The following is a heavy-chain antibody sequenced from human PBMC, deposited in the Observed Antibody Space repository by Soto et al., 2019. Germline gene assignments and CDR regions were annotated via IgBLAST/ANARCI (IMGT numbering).Heavy chain of an antibody. D-gene: IGHD5-18*01. V-gene: IGHV3-30*18. Sequence: GGSLRLSCAASGFTFSSYGMHWVRQAPGKGLEWVAVISYDGSNKYYADSVKGRFTISRDNSKNTLYLQMNSLRAEDTAVYYCAKELDTAMSVPFFDYWGQGTLVTVSS. J-gene: IGHJ4*02. CDR3: AKELDTAMSVPFFDY. CDR1: GFTFSSYG. CDR2: ISYDGSNK.